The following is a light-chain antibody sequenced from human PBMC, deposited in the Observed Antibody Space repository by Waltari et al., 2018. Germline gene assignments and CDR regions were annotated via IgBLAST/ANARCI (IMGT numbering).Light chain of an antibody. J-gene: IGLJ2*01. CDR2: DTS. Sequence: QAVVTQEPSLTVSPGGTVTPTCGSSTGAVTSGHYPYWFQQKPGQAPRTLIYDTSNKHSWTPARFSGSLRGGKAALTLSGAQPEDEANYYCFLSYSGAVIFGGGTKLTVL. CDR1: TGAVTSGHY. V-gene: IGLV7-46*01. CDR3: FLSYSGAVI.